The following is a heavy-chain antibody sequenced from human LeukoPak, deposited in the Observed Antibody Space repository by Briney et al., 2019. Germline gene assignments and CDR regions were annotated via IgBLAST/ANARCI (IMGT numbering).Heavy chain of an antibody. CDR2: ISSSGSTI. CDR3: TRIAAAEGHYYYYGMDV. CDR1: GFTFSSYE. V-gene: IGHV3-48*03. D-gene: IGHD6-13*01. Sequence: PGGSLRLSCAASGFTFSSYEMNWVRQAPGKGLEWVSYISSSGSTIYYADSVKGRFTISRDNAKNSLYLQMNSLRAEDTAVYYCTRIAAAEGHYYYYGMDVWGQGTTVTVSS. J-gene: IGHJ6*02.